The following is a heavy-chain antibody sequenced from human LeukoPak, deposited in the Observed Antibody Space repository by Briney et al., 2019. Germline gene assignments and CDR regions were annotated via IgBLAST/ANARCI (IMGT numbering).Heavy chain of an antibody. CDR1: GYTFTSYD. CDR3: ARGRGVYYYGSGSTDFYFDY. Sequence: ASVKVSCKASGYTFTSYDINWVRQATGQGLEWMGWMNPNSGNTGYAQKFQGRVTMTRNTSISTAYMELNSLRSEDTAVYYCARGRGVYYYGSGSTDFYFDYWGQGTLVTVSS. CDR2: MNPNSGNT. D-gene: IGHD3-10*01. J-gene: IGHJ4*02. V-gene: IGHV1-8*01.